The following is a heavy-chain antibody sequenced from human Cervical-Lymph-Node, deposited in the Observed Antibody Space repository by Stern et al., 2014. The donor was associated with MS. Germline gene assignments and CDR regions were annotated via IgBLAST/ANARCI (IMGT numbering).Heavy chain of an antibody. CDR1: GFTVSSSY. CDR3: ARVGRGYIAGYSFDY. Sequence: EVQLVESGGGLIQPGGSLRLSCAASGFTVSSSYMSWVRQAPGKGLEWVSAIHNGGATYCADSVKGRFTISRDNSKNTLYFQMSSLRAEDTAVYYCARVGRGYIAGYSFDYWAQGTLVTVSS. J-gene: IGHJ4*02. D-gene: IGHD5-18*01. CDR2: IHNGGAT. V-gene: IGHV3-53*01.